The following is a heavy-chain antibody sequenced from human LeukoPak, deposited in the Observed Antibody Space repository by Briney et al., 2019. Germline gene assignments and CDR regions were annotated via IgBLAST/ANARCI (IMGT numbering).Heavy chain of an antibody. Sequence: AGGSLRLPCAASGFTFSSYAMSWVRQAPGKGREWVSDISGSGGSTYYADSVKGRFTISRDNSKNTLYLQMNSLRAEDTAVYYCAKASKYSSGWYDYWGQGTLVTVSS. CDR2: ISGSGGST. D-gene: IGHD6-19*01. CDR3: AKASKYSSGWYDY. J-gene: IGHJ4*02. V-gene: IGHV3-23*01. CDR1: GFTFSSYA.